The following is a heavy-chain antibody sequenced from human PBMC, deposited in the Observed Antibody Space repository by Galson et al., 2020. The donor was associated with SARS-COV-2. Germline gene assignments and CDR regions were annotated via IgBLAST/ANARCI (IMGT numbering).Heavy chain of an antibody. CDR3: VREGDISAVDGMDV. D-gene: IGHD3-9*01. Sequence: SLKISCASSGFTFSSYGMHWVRQAPGKGLEWVAVIWYVGSNKYYADSVKGRFTISRDNSKNTLYLQMNSLRAEDTAVYYCVREGDISAVDGMDVWGQGTTVTVSS. V-gene: IGHV3-33*01. CDR2: IWYVGSNK. CDR1: GFTFSSYG. J-gene: IGHJ6*02.